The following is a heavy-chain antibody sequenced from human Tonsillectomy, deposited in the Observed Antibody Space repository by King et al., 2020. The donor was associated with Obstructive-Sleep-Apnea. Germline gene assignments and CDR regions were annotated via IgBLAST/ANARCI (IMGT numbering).Heavy chain of an antibody. Sequence: VQLQQWGAGLLKPSETLSLTCAVYGGSFSAYYWGWIRQPPGKGLEWIGEINHSGSTNCNPSLKSRVTISVDTSRNQFSLKLHSVTAADTAVYYCARVLGAAGPDYVFDYWGQGTLVTVSS. J-gene: IGHJ4*02. CDR2: INHSGST. D-gene: IGHD1-26*01. CDR1: GGSFSAYY. V-gene: IGHV4-34*01. CDR3: ARVLGAAGPDYVFDY.